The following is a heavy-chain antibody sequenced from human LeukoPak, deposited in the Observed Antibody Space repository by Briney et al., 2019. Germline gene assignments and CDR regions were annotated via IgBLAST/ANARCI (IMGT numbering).Heavy chain of an antibody. J-gene: IGHJ6*03. Sequence: GGSLRLSCAASGFTVSSNCMSWVRQAPGKGLEWVSVIYSGGSTYYADSVKGRFTISRDNSKNTLYLQMNSLRAEDTAVYYCARASSIAARPTDYYYYYMDVWGKGTTVTVSS. CDR2: IYSGGST. V-gene: IGHV3-53*01. D-gene: IGHD6-6*01. CDR1: GFTVSSNC. CDR3: ARASSIAARPTDYYYYYMDV.